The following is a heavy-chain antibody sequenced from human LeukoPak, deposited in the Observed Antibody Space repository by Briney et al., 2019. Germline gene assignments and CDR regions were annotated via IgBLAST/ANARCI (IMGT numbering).Heavy chain of an antibody. V-gene: IGHV4-39*01. CDR2: IYYSGST. D-gene: IGHD2-21*02. CDR1: GGSISSSSYY. Sequence: TSETLSLTCTVSGGSISSSSYYWGWIRQPPGKGLEWIGSIYYSGSTYYNPSLKSRVTISVDTSKNQFSLKLNSVTAADTAVYYCARAVNTVTAVDYWGQGTLVTVSS. CDR3: ARAVNTVTAVDY. J-gene: IGHJ4*02.